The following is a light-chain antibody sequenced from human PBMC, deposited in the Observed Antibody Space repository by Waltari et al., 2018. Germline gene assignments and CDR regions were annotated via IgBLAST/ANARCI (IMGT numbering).Light chain of an antibody. CDR1: ERISRW. V-gene: IGKV1-5*03. Sequence: DIQMTQSPSTLSASVGDRVTITCRASERISRWLAWYQQKPGMAPKLLIYQASSLEDGVPSRFSGSGFETEFSLSISSLQPEDFTTYYCQQYNTYPWTFGQGTKV. CDR3: QQYNTYPWT. CDR2: QAS. J-gene: IGKJ1*01.